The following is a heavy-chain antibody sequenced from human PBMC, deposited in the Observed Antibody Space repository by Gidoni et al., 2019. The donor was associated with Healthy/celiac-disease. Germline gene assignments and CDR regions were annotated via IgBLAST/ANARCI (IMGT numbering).Heavy chain of an antibody. CDR3: ARDGKVSYSSSWDWYFDL. D-gene: IGHD6-13*01. CDR1: GFTFSSYA. Sequence: QVQLVESGGGVVQPGRSLRLSCAASGFTFSSYAMHWVRQAPGKGLEWVAVISYDGSNKYYADSVKGRFTISRDNSKNTLYLQMNSLRAEDTAVYYCARDGKVSYSSSWDWYFDLWGRGTLVTVSS. V-gene: IGHV3-30*01. J-gene: IGHJ2*01. CDR2: ISYDGSNK.